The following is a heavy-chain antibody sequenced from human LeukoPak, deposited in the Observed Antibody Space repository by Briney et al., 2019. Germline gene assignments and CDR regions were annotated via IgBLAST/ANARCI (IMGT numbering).Heavy chain of an antibody. Sequence: SETLSLTCAVYGGSFSGYYWSWIRQPPGKGLEWIGEINHSGSTNYNPSLKSRVTISVDTSKNQFSLKLGSVTAADTAVYYCARGPLINPLDYWGQGTLVTVSS. CDR2: INHSGST. V-gene: IGHV4-34*01. CDR1: GGSFSGYY. CDR3: ARGPLINPLDY. J-gene: IGHJ4*02.